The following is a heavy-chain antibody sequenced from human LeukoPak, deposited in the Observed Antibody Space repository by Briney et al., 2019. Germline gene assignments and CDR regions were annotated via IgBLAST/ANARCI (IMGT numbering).Heavy chain of an antibody. V-gene: IGHV3-21*01. J-gene: IGHJ6*03. Sequence: PGGSLRLSCAASGITFSSYSMNWVRQAPGKGLEWVSSISSSSSYIYYADSVKGRFTISRDNAKNSLYLQMNSLRAEDTAVYYCARDKTLYYYYYYMDVWGKGTTVTVSS. CDR2: ISSSSSYI. CDR1: GITFSSYS. CDR3: ARDKTLYYYYYYMDV.